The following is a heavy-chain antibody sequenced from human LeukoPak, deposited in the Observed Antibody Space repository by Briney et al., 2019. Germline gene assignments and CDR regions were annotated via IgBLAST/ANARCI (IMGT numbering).Heavy chain of an antibody. Sequence: SETLSLTCTVSGGSISSSSYYWGWIRQPPGKGLEWIGEIYHSGSTNYNPSLKSRVTISVDKSKNQFSLKLSSVTAADTAVYYCARYYYDSSGSPPRFFDYWGQGTLVTVSS. CDR2: IYHSGST. V-gene: IGHV4-39*07. CDR3: ARYYYDSSGSPPRFFDY. J-gene: IGHJ4*02. CDR1: GGSISSSSYY. D-gene: IGHD3-22*01.